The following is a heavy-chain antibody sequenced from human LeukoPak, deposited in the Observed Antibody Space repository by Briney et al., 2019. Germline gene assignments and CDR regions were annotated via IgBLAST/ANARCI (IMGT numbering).Heavy chain of an antibody. V-gene: IGHV3-48*01. D-gene: IGHD1-26*01. J-gene: IGHJ4*02. CDR1: GFTFSSYS. Sequence: GGSLRLSCAASGFTFSSYSMNWVRQAPGKGLEWVSYISSSSSTIYYADSVKGRFTISRDNAKNSLYLQMNSLRAEDTAVYYCASNNGWELPYFDYWGQGTLVTVSS. CDR3: ASNNGWELPYFDY. CDR2: ISSSSSTI.